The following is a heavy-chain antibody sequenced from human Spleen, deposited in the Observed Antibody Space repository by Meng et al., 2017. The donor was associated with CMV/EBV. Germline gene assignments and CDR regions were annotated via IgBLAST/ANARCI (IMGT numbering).Heavy chain of an antibody. CDR2: ITSSGAFT. CDR1: GFTFSNYA. D-gene: IGHD3-10*01. Sequence: GESLKISCAASGFTFSNYAMSWFRHSPGTGLDWVSSITSSGAFTYYPDSVKGRFTISRDNSKSTLFLQMNSLRGEDTAVYFCARSGAHFGSGNYDFWGPGNLVTVSS. J-gene: IGHJ4*02. CDR3: ARSGAHFGSGNYDF. V-gene: IGHV3-23*01.